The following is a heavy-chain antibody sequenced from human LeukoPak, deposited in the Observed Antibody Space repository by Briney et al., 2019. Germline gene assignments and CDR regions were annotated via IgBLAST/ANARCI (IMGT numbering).Heavy chain of an antibody. CDR2: IYYSGST. CDR3: ARVYYYDSSGYYRLAAFFDY. J-gene: IGHJ4*02. D-gene: IGHD3-22*01. CDR1: GFTFSSYA. Sequence: GSLRLSCAASGFTFSSYAMSWIRQPPGKGLEWIGSIYYSGSTYYNPSLKSRVTISVDTSKNQFSLKLSSVTAADTAVYYCARVYYYDSSGYYRLAAFFDYWGQGTLVTVSS. V-gene: IGHV4-38-2*01.